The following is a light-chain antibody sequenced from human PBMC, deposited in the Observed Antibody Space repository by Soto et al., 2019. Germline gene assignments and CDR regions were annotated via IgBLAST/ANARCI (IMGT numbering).Light chain of an antibody. CDR2: DVT. J-gene: IGLJ2*01. Sequence: QSALTQPASVSGSPGQSITISCTGTSSDVGGYNYVSWYQQHPGKAPKLMIYDVTNRPSGVSNRFSGSKSGNTASLTISGLQAEDEADYYCPSYTSSSTRVFGGGTKLTVL. CDR1: SSDVGGYNY. V-gene: IGLV2-14*01. CDR3: PSYTSSSTRV.